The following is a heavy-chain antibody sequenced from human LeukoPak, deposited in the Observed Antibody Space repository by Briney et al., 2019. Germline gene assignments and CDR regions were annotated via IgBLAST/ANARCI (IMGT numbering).Heavy chain of an antibody. V-gene: IGHV3-21*01. D-gene: IGHD6-6*01. J-gene: IGHJ4*02. CDR1: GLTFSSYS. CDR3: AGGRDSSSPGVFDY. CDR2: ISSSSSYI. Sequence: GSLRLSCAASGLTFSSYSMNWVRQAPGKGLEWVSSISSSSSYIYYADSVKGRFTISRDNAKNSLYLQMNSLRAEDTAVYYCAGGRDSSSPGVFDYWGQGTLVTVSS.